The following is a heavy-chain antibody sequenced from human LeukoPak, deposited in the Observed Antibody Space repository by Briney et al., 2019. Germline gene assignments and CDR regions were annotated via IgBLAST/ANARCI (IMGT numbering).Heavy chain of an antibody. CDR1: GGSISSYY. Sequence: PSETLSLTCTVSGGSISSYYWSWIRQPPGKGLEWIGYIYYSGSTNYNPSLKSRVTISVDTSKNQFSLKLSSVTAADTAVYYCARVYGSDFRFLEWLLVDYWGQGTLVTVSS. CDR2: IYYSGST. CDR3: ARVYGSDFRFLEWLLVDY. D-gene: IGHD3-3*01. J-gene: IGHJ4*02. V-gene: IGHV4-59*01.